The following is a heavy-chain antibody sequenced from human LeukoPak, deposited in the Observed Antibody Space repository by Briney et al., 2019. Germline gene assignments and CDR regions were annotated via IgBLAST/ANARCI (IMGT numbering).Heavy chain of an antibody. D-gene: IGHD1-26*01. CDR1: GLTFTIHW. V-gene: IGHV3-7*01. CDR3: ARDPYSGNYGTYYYYYMDV. J-gene: IGHJ6*03. Sequence: PGGSLRLACAASGLTFTIHWISWVRQAPGKGLGSVPNIKQEGSEKYYVDSVKGRFTISRDNAKNSLYLQMNSLRAEDTAVYYCARDPYSGNYGTYYYYYMDVWGKGTTVTISS. CDR2: IKQEGSEK.